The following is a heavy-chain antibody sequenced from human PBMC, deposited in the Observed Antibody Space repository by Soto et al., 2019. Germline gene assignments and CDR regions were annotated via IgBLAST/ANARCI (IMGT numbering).Heavy chain of an antibody. CDR3: GSNQYRSGLYYFDY. V-gene: IGHV4-34*01. D-gene: IGHD6-19*01. Sequence: SETLSLTCAVYGGSFSGYYWSWIRQPPGKGLEWIGEINHSGSTNYNPSLKSRVTISVDTSKNQFSLKLSSVTAADTAVYYCGSNQYRSGLYYFDYWGQGTPVTVSS. CDR1: GGSFSGYY. CDR2: INHSGST. J-gene: IGHJ4*02.